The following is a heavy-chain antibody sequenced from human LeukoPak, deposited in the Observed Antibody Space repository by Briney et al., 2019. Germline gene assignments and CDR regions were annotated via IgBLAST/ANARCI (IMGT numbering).Heavy chain of an antibody. J-gene: IGHJ4*02. D-gene: IGHD6-13*01. CDR2: IIPIFGTA. CDR1: GGTFSSYA. Sequence: GASVMVSCKASGGTFSSYAISWVRQAPGQGLEWMGGIIPIFGTANYAQKFQGRVTITADESTSTAYMELSSLRSEDTAVYYCARAWQQLGGYYFDYWGQGTLVTVSS. CDR3: ARAWQQLGGYYFDY. V-gene: IGHV1-69*13.